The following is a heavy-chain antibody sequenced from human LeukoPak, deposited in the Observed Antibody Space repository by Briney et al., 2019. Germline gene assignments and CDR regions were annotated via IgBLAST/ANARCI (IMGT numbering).Heavy chain of an antibody. V-gene: IGHV4-59*01. D-gene: IGHD1-26*01. Sequence: SETLSLTCTVSGGPISDFYWSWIRQSPEKGLEWIGNIFFSGNTNYNPSLRSRVTISVDTSKKQFSLRLTSVTAADTAVYYCARLRSGSTPPPPYYYYGLDVWGQGTTVTVSS. CDR1: GGPISDFY. CDR2: IFFSGNT. J-gene: IGHJ6*02. CDR3: ARLRSGSTPPPPYYYYGLDV.